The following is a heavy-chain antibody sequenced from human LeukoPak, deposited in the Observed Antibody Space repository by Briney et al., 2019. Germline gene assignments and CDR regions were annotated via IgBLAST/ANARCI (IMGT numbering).Heavy chain of an antibody. CDR1: GYTFTSYY. Sequence: ASVKVSCKASGYTFTSYYMHWVRRGPGQGLEWMGIINPSGGSTSYAQKFQGRVTMTRDTSANTVCMELSSLRSEDTAVFYCVRGASSIAALNPFWYFDLWGRGTLVTVSS. J-gene: IGHJ2*01. CDR3: VRGASSIAALNPFWYFDL. D-gene: IGHD6-6*01. CDR2: INPSGGST. V-gene: IGHV1-46*01.